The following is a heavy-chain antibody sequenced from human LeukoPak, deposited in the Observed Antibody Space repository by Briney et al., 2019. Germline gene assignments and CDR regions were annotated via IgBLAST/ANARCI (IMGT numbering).Heavy chain of an antibody. D-gene: IGHD4-17*01. CDR1: GFTFSSYA. J-gene: IGHJ4*02. V-gene: IGHV3-23*01. CDR3: AKAWRYGDYGPFDY. Sequence: GGSLRLSCAASGFTFSSYAMSWVRQAPGKGLEWVSAISGSGGSTYYADSVKGRFTISRDNSKNTLHLQMNSLRAEDTAVYYCAKAWRYGDYGPFDYWGQGTLVTASS. CDR2: ISGSGGST.